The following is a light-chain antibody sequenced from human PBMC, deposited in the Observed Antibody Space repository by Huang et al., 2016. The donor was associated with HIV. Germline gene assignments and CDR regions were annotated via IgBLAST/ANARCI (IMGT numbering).Light chain of an antibody. Sequence: EIVMTQSPGNLSVSLGERATLSCRASQSVSNEVAWFQQKPGQAPRRLIYGANIRPSGTPAGFSGSGAGTEFTLTISSLQSEDFAIYYCQQYNDWPWTFGQGTKVEIK. V-gene: IGKV3-15*01. CDR2: GAN. CDR1: QSVSNE. J-gene: IGKJ1*01. CDR3: QQYNDWPWT.